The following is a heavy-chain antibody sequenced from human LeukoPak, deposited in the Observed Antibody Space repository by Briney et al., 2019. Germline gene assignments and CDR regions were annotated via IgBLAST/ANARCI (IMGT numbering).Heavy chain of an antibody. D-gene: IGHD1/OR15-1a*01. V-gene: IGHV1-69*04. Sequence: GASVKVSCKASGYTFTSYGISWVRQAPGQGLEWMGRIIPILGIANYAQKFQGRVTITADKSTSTAYMELSSLRSEDTAVYYCARGPLWNNYFDYWGQGTLVTVSS. J-gene: IGHJ4*02. CDR1: GYTFTSYG. CDR2: IIPILGIA. CDR3: ARGPLWNNYFDY.